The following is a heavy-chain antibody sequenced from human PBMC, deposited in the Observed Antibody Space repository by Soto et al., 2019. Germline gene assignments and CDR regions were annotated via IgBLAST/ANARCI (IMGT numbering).Heavy chain of an antibody. D-gene: IGHD1-26*01. J-gene: IGHJ6*02. CDR2: ISSSSSTI. CDR1: GFTFSSYS. V-gene: IGHV3-48*02. CDR3: ARDGEDSGSYYYGMDV. Sequence: EVQLVECGGGLVQPGGSLRLSCAASGFTFSSYSMNWVRQAPGKGLEWVSYISSSSSTIYYADSVKGRFTISRDNAKNSLYLQMNSLRDEDTAVYYCARDGEDSGSYYYGMDVWGQGTTVTVSS.